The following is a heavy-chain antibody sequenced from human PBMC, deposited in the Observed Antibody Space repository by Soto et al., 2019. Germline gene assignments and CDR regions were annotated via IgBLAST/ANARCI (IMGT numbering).Heavy chain of an antibody. CDR3: ASSGTNYYYYGMDV. CDR2: ISAYNGNT. CDR1: GYTFTSYG. Sequence: GPSVKVSCKASGYTFTSYGISWVRQAPGQGFEWMGWISAYNGNTNYAQKLQGRVTMTTDTSTSTAYMELRSLRSDDTAVYYCASSGTNYYYYGMDVWGQGTTVTVSS. J-gene: IGHJ6*02. V-gene: IGHV1-18*01. D-gene: IGHD1-1*01.